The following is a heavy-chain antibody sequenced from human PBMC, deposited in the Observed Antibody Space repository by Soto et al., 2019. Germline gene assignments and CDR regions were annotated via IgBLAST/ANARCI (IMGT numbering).Heavy chain of an antibody. D-gene: IGHD2-2*01. CDR3: AKDHIVAAAPDY. Sequence: QVQLVESGGGVVQPGRSLRLSCAASGFTFDTYGMHWVRQAPGKGLEWVAVISYDGSNRYYADSVKGRFTISRDNCKNTLYLQMNSLRSEDTTVYYCAKDHIVAAAPDYWGQGTLVTVSS. J-gene: IGHJ4*02. V-gene: IGHV3-30*18. CDR1: GFTFDTYG. CDR2: ISYDGSNR.